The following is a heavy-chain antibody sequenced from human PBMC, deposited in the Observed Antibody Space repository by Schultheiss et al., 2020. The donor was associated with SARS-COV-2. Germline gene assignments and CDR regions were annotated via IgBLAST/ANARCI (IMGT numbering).Heavy chain of an antibody. J-gene: IGHJ6*02. CDR2: ISWNGGSI. D-gene: IGHD4-11*01. V-gene: IGHV3-9*01. CDR3: AKDMHSNYVPVYGMDV. CDR1: GFTFDDYA. Sequence: LSLTCAASGFTFDDYAMHWVRQAPGKGLEWVSRISWNGGSIGYADSVKGRFTISRDNAKNSLYLQMTSLRAEDTALYYCAKDMHSNYVPVYGMDVWGQGTTVTVSS.